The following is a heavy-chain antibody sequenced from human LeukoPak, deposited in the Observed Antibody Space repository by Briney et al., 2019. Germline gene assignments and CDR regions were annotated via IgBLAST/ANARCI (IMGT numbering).Heavy chain of an antibody. D-gene: IGHD3-22*01. CDR2: IRYDGSNK. V-gene: IGHV3-30*02. J-gene: IGHJ3*02. CDR3: AKELYSYDSSRFYLNDGAFDI. Sequence: GGSLRLSCAASGFSLSSYGMYWVRQAPGKGLEWVAFIRYDGSNKYYGDSVRGRFTISRDNSKNTLYVQMNSLRAEDTAVYYCAKELYSYDSSRFYLNDGAFDIWGQGSMVTVS. CDR1: GFSLSSYG.